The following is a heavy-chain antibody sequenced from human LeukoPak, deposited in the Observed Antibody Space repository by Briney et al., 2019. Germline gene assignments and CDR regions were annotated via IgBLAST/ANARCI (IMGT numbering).Heavy chain of an antibody. CDR1: GGTFRSYA. D-gene: IGHD3-22*01. V-gene: IGHV1-69*05. CDR2: IIPIFGTA. Sequence: SVKVSCKASGGTFRSYAISWVRQAPGQGLEWMGGIIPIFGTANYAQKFQGRVTITTDESTSTAYMELSSLRSEDTAVYYCARVVVYDSSGTDAFDIWGQGTMVTVSS. J-gene: IGHJ3*02. CDR3: ARVVVYDSSGTDAFDI.